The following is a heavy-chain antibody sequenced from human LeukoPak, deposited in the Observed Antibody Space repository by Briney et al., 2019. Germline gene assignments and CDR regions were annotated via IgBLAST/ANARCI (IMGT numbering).Heavy chain of an antibody. J-gene: IGHJ6*03. V-gene: IGHV1-18*01. CDR1: GYSFISYG. Sequence: ASVKVSCKASGYSFISYGISWVRQAPGQGLEWTGWISGYNGNTNYAQKLQGRVTMTTDTSTSTAYMELRGLTSDDTAVYYCARDPPLLWFGELLDHYYYMDVWGNGTTVTVSS. CDR3: ARDPPLLWFGELLDHYYYMDV. CDR2: ISGYNGNT. D-gene: IGHD3-10*01.